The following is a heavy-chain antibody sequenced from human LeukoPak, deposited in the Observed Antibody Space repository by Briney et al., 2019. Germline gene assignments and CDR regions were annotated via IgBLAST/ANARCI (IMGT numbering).Heavy chain of an antibody. Sequence: GGSLRLSCAASGFTVSTYYMSWVRQAPGKGLEWVSVIYSDGRTYYLDSVKGRFTISRDNSKNTLYLQMSSLRAEDTAVYYCARDGGSGYFYGWGRGTLVTVSS. CDR3: ARDGGSGYFYG. CDR1: GFTVSTYY. D-gene: IGHD3-22*01. J-gene: IGHJ4*02. V-gene: IGHV3-53*01. CDR2: IYSDGRT.